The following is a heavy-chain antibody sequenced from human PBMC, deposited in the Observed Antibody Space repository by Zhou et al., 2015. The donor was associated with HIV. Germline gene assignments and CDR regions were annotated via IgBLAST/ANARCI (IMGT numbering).Heavy chain of an antibody. Sequence: QVQLVQSGAEVKKPGASVKVSCKASGYTFTTYYMHWVRQAPGQGLEWMGLINPSGGRGGSTTYARKFQGRVTMTSDTSTSTVYMALSSLRSEDTAVYYCARGWGLTMVRGVRLGQNQYGMDVWGQGTTVTVAS. CDR1: GYTFTTYY. CDR3: ARGWGLTMVRGVRLGQNQYGMDV. V-gene: IGHV1-46*01. D-gene: IGHD3-10*01. J-gene: IGHJ6*02. CDR2: INPSGGRGGST.